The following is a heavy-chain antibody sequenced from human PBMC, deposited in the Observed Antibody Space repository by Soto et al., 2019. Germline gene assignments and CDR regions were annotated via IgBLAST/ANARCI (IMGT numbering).Heavy chain of an antibody. CDR3: ARDSTIAARAFDI. J-gene: IGHJ3*02. CDR2: IYYGGAT. CDR1: GASIKGGGYY. D-gene: IGHD6-13*01. Sequence: SETLSLTCSVSGASIKGGGYYWNWIRQHPGKDLEWMGYIYYGGATNYNPSLKSRLIISIDTSKNQFSLRLSSVTAADTAVYFCARDSTIAARAFDIWGPGTMVTVSS. V-gene: IGHV4-31*03.